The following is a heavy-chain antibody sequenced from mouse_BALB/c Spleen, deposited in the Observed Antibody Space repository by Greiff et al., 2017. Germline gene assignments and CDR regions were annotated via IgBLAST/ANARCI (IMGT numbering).Heavy chain of an antibody. Sequence: DVKLVESGGGLVQPGGSLKLSCAASGFTFSSYTMSWVRQTPEKRLEWVAYISNGGGSTYYPDTVKGRFTISRDNAKNTLYLQMSSLKSEDTAMYYCARHARGSGGYVDVWGAGTTVTVSS. CDR2: ISNGGGST. J-gene: IGHJ1*01. CDR3: ARHARGSGGYVDV. V-gene: IGHV5-12-2*01. CDR1: GFTFSSYT.